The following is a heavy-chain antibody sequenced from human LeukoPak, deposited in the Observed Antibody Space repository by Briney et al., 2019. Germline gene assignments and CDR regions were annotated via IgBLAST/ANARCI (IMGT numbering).Heavy chain of an antibody. J-gene: IGHJ6*03. D-gene: IGHD3-9*01. CDR3: ARDRPDILTGYYKNHYYYYYMDV. Sequence: ASVKVSCKASGGTFSSYAISWVRQAPGQGLEWMGRIIPIFGTANYAQKFQGRVTITADKSTSTAYMELSSLRSEDTAAYYCARDRPDILTGYYKNHYYYYYMDVWGKGTTVTVSS. V-gene: IGHV1-69*06. CDR2: IIPIFGTA. CDR1: GGTFSSYA.